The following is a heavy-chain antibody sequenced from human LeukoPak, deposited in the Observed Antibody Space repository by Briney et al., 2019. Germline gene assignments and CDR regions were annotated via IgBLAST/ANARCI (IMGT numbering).Heavy chain of an antibody. D-gene: IGHD4-17*01. CDR2: IYTSGST. J-gene: IGHJ1*01. CDR1: GVSISSYY. V-gene: IGHV4-4*07. CDR3: ARGRGNDYGDYVYFQH. Sequence: SETLSLTCTVSGVSISSYYWSWIRQPAGKGLEWIGRIYTSGSTNYNPSLKSRVTMSVDTSKNQFSLKLSSVTAADTAVYYCARGRGNDYGDYVYFQHWGQGTLVTVSS.